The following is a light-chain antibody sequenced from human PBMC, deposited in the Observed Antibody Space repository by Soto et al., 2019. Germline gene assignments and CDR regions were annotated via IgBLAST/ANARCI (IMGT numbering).Light chain of an antibody. Sequence: DIQLTQSPSFLSASVGDRVPITCRASQGISSYLAWYQQKPGKAPKILIYTASTLQSGVPSRFSGSGSGTEFTLTISSLRPEDFATYYCQQLNSYPYTFGQGTKLEIK. V-gene: IGKV1-9*01. CDR1: QGISSY. CDR3: QQLNSYPYT. CDR2: TAS. J-gene: IGKJ2*01.